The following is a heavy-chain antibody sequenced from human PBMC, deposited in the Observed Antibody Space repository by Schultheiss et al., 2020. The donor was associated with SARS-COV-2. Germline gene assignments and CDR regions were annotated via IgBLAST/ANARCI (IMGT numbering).Heavy chain of an antibody. V-gene: IGHV3-53*01. CDR2: IYSGGST. CDR1: GFTVSSNY. Sequence: GGSLRLSCAASGFTVSSNYMSWVRQAPGKGLEWVSVIYSGGSTYYADSVKGRFTISRDNSKNTLYLQMNSLRAEDTAVYYCARANNPERGSVDYWGQGTLVTVSS. CDR3: ARANNPERGSVDY. J-gene: IGHJ4*02. D-gene: IGHD3-10*01.